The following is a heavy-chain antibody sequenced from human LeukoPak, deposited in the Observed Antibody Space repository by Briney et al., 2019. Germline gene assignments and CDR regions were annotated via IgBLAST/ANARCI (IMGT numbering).Heavy chain of an antibody. V-gene: IGHV7-4-1*02. D-gene: IGHD6-13*01. CDR2: INTKTGNP. CDR3: ARVEAAAASAE. J-gene: IGHJ4*02. CDR1: GYTFTSYS. Sequence: ASVKVSCKASGYTFTSYSMNWVRQAPGQGLEWMGWINTKTGNPTYAQGFIGRFVFSLDTSVSTAYLQISSLKAEDTAVYYCARVEAAAASAEWGQGTLVTVSS.